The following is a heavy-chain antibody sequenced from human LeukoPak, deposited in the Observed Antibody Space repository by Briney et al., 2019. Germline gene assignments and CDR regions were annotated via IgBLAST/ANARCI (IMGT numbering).Heavy chain of an antibody. V-gene: IGHV3-11*01. CDR2: ISSSGSTI. Sequence: PGGSLRLSCAASGFTFSDYYMSWIRQAPGKGLEWVSYISSSGSTIYYADSVKRRFTISRDNAKNSLYLQMNSLRAEDTAVYYCARDVKPYYYDSSGSFDAFDIWGQGTMVTVSS. J-gene: IGHJ3*02. CDR3: ARDVKPYYYDSSGSFDAFDI. D-gene: IGHD3-22*01. CDR1: GFTFSDYY.